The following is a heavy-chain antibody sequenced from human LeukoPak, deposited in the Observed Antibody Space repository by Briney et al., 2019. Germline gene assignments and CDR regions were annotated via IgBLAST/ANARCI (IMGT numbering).Heavy chain of an antibody. CDR3: ARGYSYGYPL. J-gene: IGHJ4*02. V-gene: IGHV4-34*01. CDR1: GGSFSGYY. Sequence: SETLSLTCAVYGGSFSGYYWSWIRQPPGKGLEWIGEINHSGSTNYNPSLKSRVTISVDTSKNQFFLKLSSVTAADTAVYYCARGYSYGYPLWDQGTLVTVSS. D-gene: IGHD5-18*01. CDR2: INHSGST.